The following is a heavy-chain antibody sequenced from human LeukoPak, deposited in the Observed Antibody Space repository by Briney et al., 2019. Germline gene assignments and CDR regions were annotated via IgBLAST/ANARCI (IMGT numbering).Heavy chain of an antibody. CDR3: ARASDYGDYYFDY. CDR2: ISSSSSYI. Sequence: GGSLRLSCAASGFTFSNYGMNWVRQASGKGLEWVSSISSSSSYIYYADSVRGRFTISRDNAKNSLYLQMNSLRAEDTAVYYCARASDYGDYYFDYWGQGTLVTVSS. J-gene: IGHJ4*02. D-gene: IGHD4-17*01. CDR1: GFTFSNYG. V-gene: IGHV3-21*01.